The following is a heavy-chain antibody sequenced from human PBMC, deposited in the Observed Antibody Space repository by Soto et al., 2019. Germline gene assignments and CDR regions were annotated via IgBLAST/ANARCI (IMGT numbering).Heavy chain of an antibody. CDR3: AGLGYCSGGSCPFDY. V-gene: IGHV4-59*01. Sequence: PSETLSLTCTVSGGSISSYYWSWIRQPPGKGMEWIGYIYYSGSTNYNPSLKSRVTISVDTSKNQFSLKLSSVTAADTAVYYCAGLGYCSGGSCPFDYWGQGTLVTVSS. D-gene: IGHD2-15*01. J-gene: IGHJ4*02. CDR2: IYYSGST. CDR1: GGSISSYY.